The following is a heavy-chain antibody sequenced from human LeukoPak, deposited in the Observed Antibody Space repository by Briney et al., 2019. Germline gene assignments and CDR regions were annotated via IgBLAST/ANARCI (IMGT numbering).Heavy chain of an antibody. J-gene: IGHJ6*03. CDR2: IYYSGST. CDR3: ARQQYYYYYYYMDV. CDR1: GFTFSNAW. Sequence: PGGSLRLSCAASGFTFSNAWMSWVRQPPGKGLEWIGSIYYSGSTYYNPSLKSRVTISVDTSKNRFSLKLSSVTAADTAVYYCARQQYYYYYYYMDVWGKGTTVTISS. V-gene: IGHV4-38-2*01. D-gene: IGHD6-13*01.